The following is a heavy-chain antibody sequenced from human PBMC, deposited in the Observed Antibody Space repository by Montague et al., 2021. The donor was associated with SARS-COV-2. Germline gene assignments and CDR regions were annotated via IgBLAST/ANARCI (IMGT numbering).Heavy chain of an antibody. J-gene: IGHJ3*02. CDR2: IYYNGYT. Sequence: SETLSLTCTVSGDSISTYYWSRIRQPPGKGLEWIGYIYYNGYTNXXPSLKSRVTISVDTSKNQFSLRLSSVTAADTAAYFCARGGATYYYDTSGHVNAFDTWGQGTMVTVSS. CDR1: GDSISTYY. V-gene: IGHV4-59*01. D-gene: IGHD3-22*01. CDR3: ARGGATYYYDTSGHVNAFDT.